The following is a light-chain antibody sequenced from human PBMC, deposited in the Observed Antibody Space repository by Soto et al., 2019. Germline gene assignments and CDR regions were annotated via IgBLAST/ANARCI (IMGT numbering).Light chain of an antibody. CDR3: QQRSNWPPIT. Sequence: EIVMTQPPVNLPVSQGERVTLSCRASQSVSSNLAWYQHKPGQAPSLLIYGAFTRATGIPARFSGTGSGTDFTLTISSLEPEDFAVYYCQQRSNWPPITFGQGTRLEI. CDR1: QSVSSN. V-gene: IGKV3-11*01. J-gene: IGKJ5*01. CDR2: GAF.